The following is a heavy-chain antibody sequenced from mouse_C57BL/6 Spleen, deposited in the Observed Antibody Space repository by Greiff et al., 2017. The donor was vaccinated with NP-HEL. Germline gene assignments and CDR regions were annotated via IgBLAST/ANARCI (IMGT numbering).Heavy chain of an antibody. J-gene: IGHJ2*01. CDR3: ARSDIGLRNYFDY. D-gene: IGHD2-4*01. CDR1: GYTFTGYW. Sequence: QVQLQQSGAELMKPGASVKLSCKATGYTFTGYWIEWVKQRPGHGLEWIGEIVPGSGGTNYNEKFKGKATFTADTSSNTAYMQLSSLTTEDSAIYYCARSDIGLRNYFDYWGKGTTLTVSS. V-gene: IGHV1-9*01. CDR2: IVPGSGGT.